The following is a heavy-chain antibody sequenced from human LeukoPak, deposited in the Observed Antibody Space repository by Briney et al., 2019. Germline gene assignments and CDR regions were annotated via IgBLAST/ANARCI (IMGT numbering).Heavy chain of an antibody. V-gene: IGHV3-30*01. J-gene: IGHJ3*02. CDR3: ASIAARPAHPAQPDAFDI. CDR2: ISYDGSNK. D-gene: IGHD6-6*01. CDR1: GFTFSSYA. Sequence: PGRSLRLSCAASGFTFSSYAMHWVRQAPGKGLEWVAVISYDGSNKCYADSVKGRFTISRDNSKNTLYLQMNSLRAEDTAVYYCASIAARPAHPAQPDAFDIWGQGTMVTVSS.